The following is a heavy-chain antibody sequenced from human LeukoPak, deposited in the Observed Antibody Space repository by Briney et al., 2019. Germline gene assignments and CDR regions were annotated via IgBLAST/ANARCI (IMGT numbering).Heavy chain of an antibody. V-gene: IGHV3-53*01. Sequence: PGGSLRLSCTVSGFTVSSNSWSWVRQAPGKGLEWVSFIYSGGNTHYSDSVKGRFTISRDNPKNQLSLQINSLRAKDPAVYYCARVSPDTMTTLQYFDYWGQGTLVTVSS. CDR3: ARVSPDTMTTLQYFDY. CDR1: GFTVSSNS. D-gene: IGHD4-17*01. CDR2: IYSGGNT. J-gene: IGHJ4*02.